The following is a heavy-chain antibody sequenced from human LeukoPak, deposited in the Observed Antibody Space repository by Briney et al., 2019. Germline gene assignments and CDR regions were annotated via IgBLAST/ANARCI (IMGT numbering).Heavy chain of an antibody. CDR2: IGAYNGNT. Sequence: VASVKVSCKASGYTFTDYYLHWVRQAPGQGLEWMGWIGAYNGNTNYAQKFQGRVTMTRNTSISTAYMELSSLRSEDTAVYYCASHGGVGAFDIWGQGTMVTVSS. V-gene: IGHV1-2*02. CDR1: GYTFTDYY. D-gene: IGHD3-16*01. CDR3: ASHGGVGAFDI. J-gene: IGHJ3*02.